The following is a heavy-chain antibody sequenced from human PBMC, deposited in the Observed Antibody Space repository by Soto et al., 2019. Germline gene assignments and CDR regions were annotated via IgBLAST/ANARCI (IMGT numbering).Heavy chain of an antibody. Sequence: PSETLSLTCTVSGGSISSSDYYWSWIRQPPGKGLEWIGYIYYSGITYYNPSLKSRVTISVDTSKNQFSLKLSSVTAADTAVYYCAREVEVIMAPHFDNWGQGTLVTVSS. V-gene: IGHV4-30-4*01. CDR2: IYYSGIT. CDR3: AREVEVIMAPHFDN. CDR1: GGSISSSDYY. D-gene: IGHD3-10*01. J-gene: IGHJ4*02.